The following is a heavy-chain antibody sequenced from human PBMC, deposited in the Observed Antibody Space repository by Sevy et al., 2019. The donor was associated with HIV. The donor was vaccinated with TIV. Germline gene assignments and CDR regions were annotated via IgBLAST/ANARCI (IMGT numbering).Heavy chain of an antibody. CDR2: ISWDGGST. D-gene: IGHD1-20*01. CDR1: GSTFDDYT. J-gene: IGHJ6*02. CDR3: AKDRYGITGKTYYYYYGMDV. V-gene: IGHV3-43*01. Sequence: GGSLRLSCAASGSTFDDYTMHWVRQAPGKGLEWVSLISWDGGSTYYADSVKGRFTISRDNSKNSLYLQMNSLRTEDTALYYCAKDRYGITGKTYYYYYGMDVWGQGTTVTVSS.